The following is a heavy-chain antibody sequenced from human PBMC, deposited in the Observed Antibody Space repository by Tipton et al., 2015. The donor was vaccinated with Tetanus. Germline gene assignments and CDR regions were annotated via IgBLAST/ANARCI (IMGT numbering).Heavy chain of an antibody. Sequence: TLSLTCAVYGGSFSGYYWSWIRQPPGKGLEWIGEINHSGSTNYNPSLKSRVTISVDTSKNQFSLKLSSVTAADPAVYYCAASTFYYGSSGYYNYNFGYWGPGTLVTGSS. CDR1: GGSFSGYY. CDR3: AASTFYYGSSGYYNYNFGY. V-gene: IGHV4-34*01. CDR2: INHSGST. J-gene: IGHJ4*02. D-gene: IGHD3-22*01.